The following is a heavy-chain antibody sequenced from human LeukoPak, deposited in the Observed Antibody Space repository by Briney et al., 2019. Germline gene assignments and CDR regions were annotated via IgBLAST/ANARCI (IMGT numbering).Heavy chain of an antibody. V-gene: IGHV1-69*13. CDR3: AIGPGELCGGGTCYPYYFDY. CDR2: IIPVSGTA. Sequence: SVKVSCKGSGGTFSNYAFNWVRQAPGQGLEWMGRIIPVSGTANYLQKFQGRVTITSDESTSTAYMELISLTSEDTAVYYCAIGPGELCGGGTCYPYYFDYWGQGTLVTVSS. CDR1: GGTFSNYA. D-gene: IGHD2-15*01. J-gene: IGHJ4*02.